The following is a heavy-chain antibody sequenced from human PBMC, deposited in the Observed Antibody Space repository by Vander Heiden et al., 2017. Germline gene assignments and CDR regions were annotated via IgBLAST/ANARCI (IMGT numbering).Heavy chain of an antibody. Sequence: EVQLLESGGGLVQPGGSLRRSCAASGFTFSCCAMSWVRPAPGKGLEWVSAISGSGGSTYYADSVKGRFTISRDNSKNTLDLQMNSLRAEDTAVYYCAKASTVTTPFDYWGQGTLVTVSS. CDR2: ISGSGGST. CDR3: AKASTVTTPFDY. V-gene: IGHV3-23*01. J-gene: IGHJ4*02. D-gene: IGHD4-17*01. CDR1: GFTFSCCA.